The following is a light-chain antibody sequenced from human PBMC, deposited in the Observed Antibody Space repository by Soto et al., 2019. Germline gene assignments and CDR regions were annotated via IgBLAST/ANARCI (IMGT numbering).Light chain of an antibody. CDR2: GAS. Sequence: VLTQSPATLSVSPGERATLSCRASQNVGSNLAWYQHKPGQPPRLPISGASTRATGVPDRFRGSGSETEFALTISSLQSEDFTVYFCQQYNTRPQTFGQGTKVDIK. CDR1: QNVGSN. CDR3: QQYNTRPQT. V-gene: IGKV3-15*01. J-gene: IGKJ1*01.